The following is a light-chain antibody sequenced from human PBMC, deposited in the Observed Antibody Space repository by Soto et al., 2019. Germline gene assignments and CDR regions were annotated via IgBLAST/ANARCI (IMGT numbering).Light chain of an antibody. CDR3: QQYDSSQIT. CDR1: QSVSSSY. Sequence: EIVLTQSPGTLSLSPGERATLSCRASQSVSSSYLAWYQQKPGQAPRLLIYGASSRATGIPDRFSGSGSGTDFTLTISRLEPEDFAVYYCQQYDSSQITFGGGTKVEIK. J-gene: IGKJ4*01. CDR2: GAS. V-gene: IGKV3-20*01.